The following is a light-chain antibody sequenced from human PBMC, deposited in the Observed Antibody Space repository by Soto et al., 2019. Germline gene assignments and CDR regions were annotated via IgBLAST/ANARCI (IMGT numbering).Light chain of an antibody. CDR3: SSYTTSSTLV. Sequence: QSVLTQPASVSGSPGQSITISCTGTSSDVGNYNYVSWYQQHPGKAPKLMIYEVSNRPSGVSNRFSGSKSGNTASLTISGLQAEDKADYYCSSYTTSSTLVFGTGTKVTVL. V-gene: IGLV2-14*01. J-gene: IGLJ1*01. CDR2: EVS. CDR1: SSDVGNYNY.